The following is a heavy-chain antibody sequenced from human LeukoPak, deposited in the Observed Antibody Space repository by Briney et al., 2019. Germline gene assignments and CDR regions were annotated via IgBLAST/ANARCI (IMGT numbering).Heavy chain of an antibody. D-gene: IGHD2-8*01. CDR3: ARVCMVRYYYYYMDV. CDR1: DGSFSGYY. V-gene: IGHV4-34*01. J-gene: IGHJ6*03. CDR2: IHHSGST. Sequence: SETLSLTCAVHDGSFSGYYWTWIRQPPGKGLEWIGEIHHSGSTNYNPSLKSRVSISIDTSKKQFSLKLSSVTAADTAVYYCARVCMVRYYYYYMDVWGKGTTVTISS.